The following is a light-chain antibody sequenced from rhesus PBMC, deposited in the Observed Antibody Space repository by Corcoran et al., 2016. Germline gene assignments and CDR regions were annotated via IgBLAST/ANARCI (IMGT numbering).Light chain of an antibody. CDR3: QQYNSYPWT. J-gene: IGKJ1*01. V-gene: IGKV1S4*01. CDR1: PGISSW. CDR2: GSS. Sequence: DIQMTQSPSSLSAFLGDRVTITCQASPGISSWLAWYQQKPGKAPNLRLYGSSNLQSGVQSRFSGSGSRTDFTLTISSLQPEDFATYSCQQYNSYPWTFGPWTKVEIK.